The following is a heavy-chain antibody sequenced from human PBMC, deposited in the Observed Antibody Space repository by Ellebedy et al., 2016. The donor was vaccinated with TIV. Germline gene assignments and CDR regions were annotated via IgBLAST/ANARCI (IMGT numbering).Heavy chain of an antibody. CDR3: ATNEQEHFGDFGVY. J-gene: IGHJ4*02. D-gene: IGHD4-17*01. V-gene: IGHV1-69*01. Sequence: AKYAQKFQGRVTITADESTSTAYMELSSLRSEDTAMYYCATNEQEHFGDFGVYWGQGTLVTVST. CDR2: A.